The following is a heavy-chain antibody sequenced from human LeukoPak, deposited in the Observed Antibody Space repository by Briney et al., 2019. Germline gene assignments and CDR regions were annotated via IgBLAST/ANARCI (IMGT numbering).Heavy chain of an antibody. CDR3: ARGHSSGRDYYLDT. V-gene: IGHV1-18*01. Sequence: ASVKVSCKTSGYTFATYSINWVRQAPGQGLEWMGWISGYSGSTNYAQKPQGRVTMTTDTSTTTAYMELRSLKSDDTAVYYRARGHSSGRDYYLDTWGEGTLVTVSS. CDR2: ISGYSGST. D-gene: IGHD6-19*01. J-gene: IGHJ4*02. CDR1: GYTFATYS.